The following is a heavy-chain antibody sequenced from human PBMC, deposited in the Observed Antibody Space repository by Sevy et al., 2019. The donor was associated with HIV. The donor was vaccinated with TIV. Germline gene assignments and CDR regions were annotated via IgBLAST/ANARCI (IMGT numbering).Heavy chain of an antibody. V-gene: IGHV1-18*01. D-gene: IGHD4-4*01. J-gene: IGHJ4*02. CDR1: GYTFTNYG. CDR3: ARVYNKYVSFLNY. Sequence: ASVKVSCKVFGYTFTNYGISWVRQAPGQGLEWMGWINTYSGDANYAQKLQGRVSMTTDTSTSTAYMEVRSLRSDDTAVYFCARVYNKYVSFLNYWGQGTLVTVSS. CDR2: INTYSGDA.